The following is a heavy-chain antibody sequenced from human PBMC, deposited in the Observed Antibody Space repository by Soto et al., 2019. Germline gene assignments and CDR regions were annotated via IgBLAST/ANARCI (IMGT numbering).Heavy chain of an antibody. CDR2: ISSSGSTI. CDR3: ATAFRDGYPKDY. D-gene: IGHD1-1*01. V-gene: IGHV3-48*03. CDR1: GFTFSSYE. Sequence: EVQLVESGGGLVQPGGSLRLSCAASGFTFSSYEMNWVRQAPGKGLEWVSYISSSGSTIYYADSVKGRFTISRDNAKNSLYLQMNSLRAADTAVYSCATAFRDGYPKDYWGEGTLVTVSS. J-gene: IGHJ4*02.